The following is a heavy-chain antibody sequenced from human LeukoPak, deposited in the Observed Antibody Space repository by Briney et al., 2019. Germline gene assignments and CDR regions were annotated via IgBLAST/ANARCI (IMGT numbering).Heavy chain of an antibody. CDR2: MYYSGRT. CDR3: ARGSDYGDY. D-gene: IGHD3-3*01. V-gene: IGHV4-59*13. Sequence: PSETLSLTCTVSGGSISSYYWSWIRQPPGKGLEWIGYMYYSGRTNYNPSLKSRVAISINTSKNQSSLRLSSVTAADTAVYYCARGSDYGDYWGQGTLVTVSS. CDR1: GGSISSYY. J-gene: IGHJ4*02.